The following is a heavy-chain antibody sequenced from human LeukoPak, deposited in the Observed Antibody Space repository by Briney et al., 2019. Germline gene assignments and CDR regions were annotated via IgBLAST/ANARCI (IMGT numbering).Heavy chain of an antibody. Sequence: KTGGSLRLSCAASGFTFSDYAMKWVRQAPGKGLEWVSAISRTSAYIYYSDSVRGRFTISRDNAKNSVYLQMDSLRAEDTAVYYCARDERRYCPDSSCYPGGYWGQGTLVTVSS. J-gene: IGHJ4*02. CDR1: GFTFSDYA. D-gene: IGHD2-8*02. CDR3: ARDERRYCPDSSCYPGGY. V-gene: IGHV3-21*01. CDR2: ISRTSAYI.